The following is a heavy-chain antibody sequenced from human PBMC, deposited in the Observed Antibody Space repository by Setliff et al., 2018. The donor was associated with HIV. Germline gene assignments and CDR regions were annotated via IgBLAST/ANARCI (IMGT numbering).Heavy chain of an antibody. CDR2: IYPKSGDT. CDR3: ATDDYNGDSFDN. D-gene: IGHD4-4*01. V-gene: IGHV1-2*02. CDR1: GYTLTDYY. J-gene: IGHJ4*02. Sequence: GPSVKVSCKASGYTLTDYYMHWMRQAPGRGLEWMGWIYPKSGDTNYEQKFQGRVTLTRDTSISTAYMEVSNLRSDDTAVYYCATDDYNGDSFDNWGQGTLVTVSS.